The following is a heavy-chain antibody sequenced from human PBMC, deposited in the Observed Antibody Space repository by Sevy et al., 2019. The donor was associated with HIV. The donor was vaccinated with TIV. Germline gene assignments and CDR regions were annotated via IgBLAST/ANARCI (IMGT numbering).Heavy chain of an antibody. CDR1: GFTFDDYA. CDR2: ISWNSGSI. J-gene: IGHJ4*02. CDR3: AKDKSSSGYYNFDY. Sequence: GGSLRLSCGASGFTFDDYAMHWVRQAPGKGLEWVSGISWNSGSIGYADSVKGRFTISRDNAKNSLYLQMNSLRAEDTALYYCAKDKSSSGYYNFDYWGQGTLVTVSS. V-gene: IGHV3-9*01. D-gene: IGHD3-22*01.